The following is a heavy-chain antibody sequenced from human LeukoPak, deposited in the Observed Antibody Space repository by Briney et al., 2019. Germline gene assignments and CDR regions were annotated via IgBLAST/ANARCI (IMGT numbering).Heavy chain of an antibody. CDR3: AGTYYYDSSAYSYEY. D-gene: IGHD3-22*01. V-gene: IGHV3-30*03. CDR2: VSNDGNDE. Sequence: GRSLRLSCAAFGFTFGTFGMHWVRQAPGKGLEWVAVVSNDGNDEYDADSVKGRFTISRDTSKNMLYLQMNSLRAEDTAVYYCAGTYYYDSSAYSYEYWGQGTLVAVSS. CDR1: GFTFGTFG. J-gene: IGHJ4*02.